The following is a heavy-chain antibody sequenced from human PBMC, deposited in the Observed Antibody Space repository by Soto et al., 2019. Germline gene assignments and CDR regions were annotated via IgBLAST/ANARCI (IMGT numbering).Heavy chain of an antibody. CDR2: IKSKTDGGTT. CDR1: GFTFSNAW. D-gene: IGHD3-9*01. J-gene: IGHJ6*02. Sequence: GGSLRLSCAASGFTFSNAWMNWVRQAPGKGLEWVGRIKSKTDGGTTDYAAPVKGRFTISRDDSKNTLYLQMNSLKTEDTAVYYCTTSSTTYYDILTGRYYYYYYGMDVWGQGTTVTVSS. V-gene: IGHV3-15*07. CDR3: TTSSTTYYDILTGRYYYYYYGMDV.